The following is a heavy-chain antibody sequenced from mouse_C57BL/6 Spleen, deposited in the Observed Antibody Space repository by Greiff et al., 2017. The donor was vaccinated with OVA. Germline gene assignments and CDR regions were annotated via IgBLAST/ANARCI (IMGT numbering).Heavy chain of an antibody. Sequence: DVMLVESGGGLVKPGGSLKLSCAASGFTFSSYTMSWVRQTPEKRLEWVATISGGGGNTYYPDSVKGRFTISRDNAKNTLYLQMSSLRSEDTALYYCARHSYGNSVDYWGQGTTLTVSS. CDR3: ARHSYGNSVDY. J-gene: IGHJ2*01. V-gene: IGHV5-9*01. CDR1: GFTFSSYT. D-gene: IGHD2-1*01. CDR2: ISGGGGNT.